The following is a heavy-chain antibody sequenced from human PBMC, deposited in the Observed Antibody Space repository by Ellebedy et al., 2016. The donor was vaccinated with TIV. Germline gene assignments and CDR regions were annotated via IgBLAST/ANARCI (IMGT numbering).Heavy chain of an antibody. Sequence: GESLKISCAASGFTFSSYAMHWVRQAPGKGLEWVAVIWYDGSNKYYADSVKVRFTISRDNSKNTLYLQMNSLRAEDTAVYYCAIAVAGTYGMDVWGQGTTVTVSS. V-gene: IGHV3-33*08. CDR2: IWYDGSNK. CDR1: GFTFSSYA. CDR3: AIAVAGTYGMDV. D-gene: IGHD6-19*01. J-gene: IGHJ6*02.